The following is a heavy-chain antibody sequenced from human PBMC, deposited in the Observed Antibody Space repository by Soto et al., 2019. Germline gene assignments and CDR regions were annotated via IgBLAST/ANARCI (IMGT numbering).Heavy chain of an antibody. V-gene: IGHV3-48*01. CDR2: ISPSSSTI. D-gene: IGHD5-12*01. CDR3: ARERGYSCYDSGWFDP. CDR1: GFPFSSYS. J-gene: IGHJ5*02. Sequence: EVQLVESGGGLVQPGGSLRLSCAASGFPFSSYSMNWVRQAPGKGLEWVSYISPSSSTIYYADSVKGRFTISRDNAKNSLYLQMNSLRAEDTAVYYCARERGYSCYDSGWFDPWGQGTLVTVSS.